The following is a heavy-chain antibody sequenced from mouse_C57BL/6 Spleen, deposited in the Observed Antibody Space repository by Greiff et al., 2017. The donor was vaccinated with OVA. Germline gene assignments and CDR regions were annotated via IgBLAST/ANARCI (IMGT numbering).Heavy chain of an antibody. CDR1: GYTFTDYY. V-gene: IGHV1-26*01. Sequence: EVQLQQSGPELVKPGASVKISCKASGYTFTDYYMNWVKQSHGKSLEWIGDINPNNGGTSYNQKFKGKATLTVDKSSSTAYMELRSLTSEDSAVYYCARPLGGGFAYWGQGTLVTVSA. J-gene: IGHJ3*01. CDR3: ARPLGGGFAY. CDR2: INPNNGGT. D-gene: IGHD4-1*01.